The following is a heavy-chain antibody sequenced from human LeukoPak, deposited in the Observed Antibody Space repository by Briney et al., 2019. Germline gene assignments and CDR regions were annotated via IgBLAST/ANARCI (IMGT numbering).Heavy chain of an antibody. CDR3: ARGRRVLWFGES. Sequence: GGSLRLSCAASGFTFSSYGMHWVRQAPGKGLEWVAVISYDGSNKYYADSVKGRFTIARDNSKNTLYLQMNSLRAEDTAVYYCARGRRVLWFGESWGQGTLVTVSS. J-gene: IGHJ4*02. CDR2: ISYDGSNK. V-gene: IGHV3-30*03. D-gene: IGHD3-10*01. CDR1: GFTFSSYG.